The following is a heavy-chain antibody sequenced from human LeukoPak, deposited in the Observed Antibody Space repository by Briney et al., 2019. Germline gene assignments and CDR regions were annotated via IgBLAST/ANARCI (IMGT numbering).Heavy chain of an antibody. Sequence: GGSLRLSCAASGFTFSDYAMSWVRQAPEKGLEWVSTISHVGGTYYADSVRGRFTISRDDSKNMVYLQMDSLRAEDTAVYYCARTGVSGSSEEYYFDYWGQGTLVTVSS. J-gene: IGHJ4*02. CDR3: ARTGVSGSSEEYYFDY. CDR2: ISHVGGT. V-gene: IGHV3-23*01. D-gene: IGHD3-10*01. CDR1: GFTFSDYA.